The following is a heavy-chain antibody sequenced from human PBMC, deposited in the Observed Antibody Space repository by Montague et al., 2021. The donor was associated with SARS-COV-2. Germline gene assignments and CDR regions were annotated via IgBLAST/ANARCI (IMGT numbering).Heavy chain of an antibody. D-gene: IGHD2-2*01. V-gene: IGHV6-1*01. J-gene: IGHJ4*02. CDR3: ARIPVGSKYYFDF. CDR1: GDSVSSNIAT. Sequence: CAISGDSVSSNIATWNWIRQSPSRGLEWLGRTYYRSKWYNDYEESVKSRITIDPDTSKHQFSLHLNSVTPEDTAVYYCARIPVGSKYYFDFWGQGTLVIVSS. CDR2: TYYRSKWYN.